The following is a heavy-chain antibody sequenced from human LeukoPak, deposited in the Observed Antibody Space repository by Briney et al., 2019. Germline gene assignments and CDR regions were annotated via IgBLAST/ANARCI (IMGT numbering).Heavy chain of an antibody. CDR1: GFDFSSNW. CDR2: IKGDGIST. Sequence: GGSLRLSCAASGFDFSSNWMHWVRHAPGQGLGWVSRIKGDGISTNYADSVKGRFTISRDIAKNTLYLQMNSLRAEDTGVYYCAKDHNWSIDYWGRGTLVTVSS. CDR3: AKDHNWSIDY. V-gene: IGHV3-74*01. D-gene: IGHD3-3*01. J-gene: IGHJ4*02.